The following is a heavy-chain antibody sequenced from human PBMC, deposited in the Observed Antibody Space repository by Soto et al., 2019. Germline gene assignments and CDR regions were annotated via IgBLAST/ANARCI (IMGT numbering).Heavy chain of an antibody. CDR3: ARDQQLVGFYYSYGMDV. D-gene: IGHD6-6*01. CDR1: GDSVSSNSAA. J-gene: IGHJ6*02. CDR2: TYYRSKWYN. V-gene: IGHV6-1*01. Sequence: PSQTLSLTCVISGDSVSSNSAAWNWIRQSPSRGLEWLGRTYYRSKWYNDYAVSVKSRITINPDTSKNQFSLQLNSVTPEDTAVYYCARDQQLVGFYYSYGMDVWGQGTTVTVSS.